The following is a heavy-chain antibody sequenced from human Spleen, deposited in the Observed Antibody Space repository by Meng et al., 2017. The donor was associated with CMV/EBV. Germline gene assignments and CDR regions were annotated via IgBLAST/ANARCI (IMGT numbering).Heavy chain of an antibody. V-gene: IGHV3-49*04. CDR3: TRGGVAVAAGQDAFDI. J-gene: IGHJ3*02. Sequence: GESLKISCAASGFTFSSYSMSWVRQAPGKGLEWVGFIRSKAYGGTTEYAASVKGRFTISRDDSKSIAYLQMNSLKTEDTAVYYCTRGGVAVAAGQDAFDIWGQGTMVTVSS. D-gene: IGHD6-19*01. CDR1: GFTFSSYS. CDR2: IRSKAYGGTT.